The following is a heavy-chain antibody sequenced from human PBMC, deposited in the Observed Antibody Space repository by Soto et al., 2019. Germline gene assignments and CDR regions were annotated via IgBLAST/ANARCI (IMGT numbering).Heavy chain of an antibody. CDR1: GGTFSTYV. V-gene: IGHV1-69*06. Sequence: ASVKVSCKASGGTFSTYVFNWVRQAPGQGLEWMGGIIPMFGEPNYAQKFQGRVTMTADTSTRTAYMEVSSLNSEDTAVYFCVTAYYYATSAYYQDYKYVMDVWGQGTTVTVSS. J-gene: IGHJ6*02. CDR2: IIPMFGEP. D-gene: IGHD3-22*01. CDR3: VTAYYYATSAYYQDYKYVMDV.